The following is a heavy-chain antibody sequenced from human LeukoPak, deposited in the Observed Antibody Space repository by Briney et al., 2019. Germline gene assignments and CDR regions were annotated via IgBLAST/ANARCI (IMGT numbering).Heavy chain of an antibody. V-gene: IGHV3-23*01. CDR2: IRGRSDMT. CDR3: TTAYYGSGMIGIYLYYRDA. CDR1: RLTSRKSV. J-gene: IGHJ6*03. D-gene: IGHD3-10*01. Sequence: GGALRLSSAPSRLTSRKSVMTWGPQSPRPGVEGCSAIRGRSDMTFYAESVKGRFPISRDNSKNNFHLQMNHLRAEDTAFYYCTTAYYGSGMIGIYLYYRDAWGNGTTVTVSS.